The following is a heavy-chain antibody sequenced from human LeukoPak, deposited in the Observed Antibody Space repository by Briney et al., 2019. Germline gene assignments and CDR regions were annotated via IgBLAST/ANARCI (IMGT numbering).Heavy chain of an antibody. V-gene: IGHV3-48*03. CDR2: ISSSGSTI. J-gene: IGHJ4*02. CDR1: GFTFSSYE. Sequence: GGSLRLSCAASGFTFSSYEMNWVRQAPGKGLEWVSYISSSGSTIYNADSVTGQFTITRDNAKNSMYLQMNSLRAEDTAVYYCASGNDSSSSYNLEYWGQGTLVTVSS. CDR3: ASGNDSSSSYNLEY. D-gene: IGHD3-3*01.